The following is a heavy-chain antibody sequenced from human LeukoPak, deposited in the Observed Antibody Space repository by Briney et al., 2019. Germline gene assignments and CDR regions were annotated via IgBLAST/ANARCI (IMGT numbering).Heavy chain of an antibody. D-gene: IGHD6-13*01. CDR3: ARTSILDIAAAGSLNTFDY. Sequence: SETLSLTCAVYGGSFSGYYWSWIRQPPGKGLEWIGEINHSGSTNYNPSLKSRVTISVDTSKNQFSLKLSSVTAADTAVYYCARTSILDIAAAGSLNTFDYWGQGTLVTVSS. V-gene: IGHV4-34*01. J-gene: IGHJ4*02. CDR2: INHSGST. CDR1: GGSFSGYY.